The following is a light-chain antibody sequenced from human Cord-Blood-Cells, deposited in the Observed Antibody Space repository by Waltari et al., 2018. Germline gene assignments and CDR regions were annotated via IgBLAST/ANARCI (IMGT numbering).Light chain of an antibody. CDR1: QSISSY. V-gene: IGKV1-39*01. Sequence: DIQMTQSPSSLSASVGDRVTITCRASQSISSYLNWYQQKPGKAPKLLIYAASSLQSWVPSRFSGSGSGTDFTLTISSLQPEDFATYYCQQSYSNPFTFALGPKWISN. CDR3: QQSYSNPFT. J-gene: IGKJ3*01. CDR2: AAS.